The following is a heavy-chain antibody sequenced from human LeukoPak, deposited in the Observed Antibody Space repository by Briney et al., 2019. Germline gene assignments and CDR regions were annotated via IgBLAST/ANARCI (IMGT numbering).Heavy chain of an antibody. Sequence: GGSLRLSCAASGFTFSSYSMNWVRQAPGKGLEWVSYISSSSSTIYYADSVKGRFTISRDNAKNSLYLQMSSLRAEDTAVYYCARDTGCSSTSCYTHWFDPWGQGTLVTVSS. J-gene: IGHJ5*02. CDR1: GFTFSSYS. D-gene: IGHD2-2*02. V-gene: IGHV3-48*04. CDR3: ARDTGCSSTSCYTHWFDP. CDR2: ISSSSSTI.